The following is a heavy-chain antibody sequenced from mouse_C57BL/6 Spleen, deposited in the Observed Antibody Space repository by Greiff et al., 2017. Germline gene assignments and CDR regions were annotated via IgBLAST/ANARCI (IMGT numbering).Heavy chain of an antibody. CDR2: IDPYDSCT. D-gene: IGHD1-1*01. CDR1: GYTFTSYW. Sequence: VQLQQPGAELVMPGASVKLSCKASGYTFTSYWMHWVKQRPGQGLEWIGEIDPYDSCTTYNQKFKGKSTLTVDKSSSTAYMQLSSLTSEDSAVYSCARWAITTVRSQYFDYWGQGTPLTVSS. CDR3: ARWAITTVRSQYFDY. V-gene: IGHV1-69*01. J-gene: IGHJ2*01.